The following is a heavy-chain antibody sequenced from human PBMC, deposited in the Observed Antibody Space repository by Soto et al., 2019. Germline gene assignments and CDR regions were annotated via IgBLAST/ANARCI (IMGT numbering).Heavy chain of an antibody. CDR1: GDSISSYY. V-gene: IGHV4-59*01. Sequence: SETLSLTCTVSGDSISSYYWSWIRQPPGKGLEWIGYIYYSWSAYYNPSLKSRVSMSIDTSKNQFSLNLRSVTAADTAVYYCARGVAVAGKRFDPWGQGTLVTVSS. CDR2: IYYSWSA. CDR3: ARGVAVAGKRFDP. D-gene: IGHD6-19*01. J-gene: IGHJ5*02.